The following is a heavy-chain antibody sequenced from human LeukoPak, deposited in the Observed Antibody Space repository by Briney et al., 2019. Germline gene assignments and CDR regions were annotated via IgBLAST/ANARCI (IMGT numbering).Heavy chain of an antibody. J-gene: IGHJ4*02. Sequence: SVKVSCTASGGTFSSYAISWVRQAPGQGLEWMGRIIPIFGIANYAQKFQGRVTITADKSTSTAYMELSSLRSEDTAVYYCARDQHDSSGYYYYYFDYWGQGTLVTVSS. CDR1: GGTFSSYA. CDR3: ARDQHDSSGYYYYYFDY. V-gene: IGHV1-69*04. D-gene: IGHD3-22*01. CDR2: IIPIFGIA.